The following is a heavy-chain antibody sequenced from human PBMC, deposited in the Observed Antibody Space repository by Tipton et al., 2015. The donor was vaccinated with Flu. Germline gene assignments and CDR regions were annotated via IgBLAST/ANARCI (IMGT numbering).Heavy chain of an antibody. CDR3: ARAESSVWAGYYYGFNV. CDR1: GGSISSGNFF. V-gene: IGHV4-61*02. J-gene: IGHJ6*02. CDR2: IQTSGTT. D-gene: IGHD6-19*01. Sequence: TLSLTCTVSGGSISSGNFFWNWLRQPAGKGPEWIGRIQTSGTTYYKPSLKSRVSISVDMSKNRFSLELRSVTAADTATYFCARAESSVWAGYYYGFNVWGQGTTVTVSS.